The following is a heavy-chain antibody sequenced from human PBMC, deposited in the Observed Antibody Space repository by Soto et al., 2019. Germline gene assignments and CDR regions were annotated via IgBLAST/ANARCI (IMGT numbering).Heavy chain of an antibody. CDR3: AKDFEDCSGGSCYNWFDP. CDR1: GFTFSSYA. J-gene: IGHJ5*02. CDR2: ISGSGGST. V-gene: IGHV3-23*01. D-gene: IGHD2-15*01. Sequence: LSLTCAASGFTFSSYAMSWVRQAPGKGLEWVSAISGSGGSTYYVDSVKGRFTISRDNSKNTLYLQMNSLRAEDTAVYYCAKDFEDCSGGSCYNWFDPWGQGTLVTVSS.